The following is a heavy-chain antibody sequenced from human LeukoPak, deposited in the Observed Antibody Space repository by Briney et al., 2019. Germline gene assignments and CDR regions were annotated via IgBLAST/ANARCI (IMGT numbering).Heavy chain of an antibody. CDR1: GFTFSSYA. D-gene: IGHD3-3*01. Sequence: GGSLRLSCAASGFTFSSYAMHWVRQAPGKGLEWVAVISYDGSNKYYADSVKGRFTISRDNSKNTLYLQMNSLRAEDTAVCYCARDSEIFGVVRGDLYMDVWGKGTTVTVSS. J-gene: IGHJ6*03. CDR3: ARDSEIFGVVRGDLYMDV. CDR2: ISYDGSNK. V-gene: IGHV3-30-3*01.